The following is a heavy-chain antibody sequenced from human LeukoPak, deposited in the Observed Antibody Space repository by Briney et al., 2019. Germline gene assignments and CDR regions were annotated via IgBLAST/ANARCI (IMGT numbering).Heavy chain of an antibody. V-gene: IGHV4-4*02. Sequence: SETLSLTCAVFGGSISSNNWWSWVRQPPGKGLEWIGEMYHSGSTNYNPSLKSRVTMSVDKSKNQFSLKLTSVTAADTAVYYCARNRYYYGSGNYGVPNWFDPWGQGTLVTVSS. CDR1: GGSISSNNW. CDR2: MYHSGST. J-gene: IGHJ5*02. D-gene: IGHD3-10*01. CDR3: ARNRYYYGSGNYGVPNWFDP.